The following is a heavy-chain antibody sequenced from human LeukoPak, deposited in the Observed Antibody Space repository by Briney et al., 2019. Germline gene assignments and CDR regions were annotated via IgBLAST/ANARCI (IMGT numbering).Heavy chain of an antibody. D-gene: IGHD3-22*01. CDR1: GYTFTSYA. CDR2: INAGNGNT. CDR3: ARGTRYYYDSSGSGKGFDY. J-gene: IGHJ4*02. V-gene: IGHV1-3*01. Sequence: ASVKVSCKASGYTFTSYAMHWVRQAPGQRLEWMGWINAGNGNTKYSQKFQGRVTITRDTSASTAYMELSSLRSEDTAVYYCARGTRYYYDSSGSGKGFDYWGQGTLVTVSS.